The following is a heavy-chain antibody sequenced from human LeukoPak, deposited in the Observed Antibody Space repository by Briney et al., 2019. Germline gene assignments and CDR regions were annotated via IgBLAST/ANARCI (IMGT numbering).Heavy chain of an antibody. Sequence: SETLSLTCAVYGGSFSSYYWSWIRQPPGKGLEWIGEINHSGSTNYNPSLKSRVTISVDTSKNQFSLKLSSVTAADTAVYYCSYSSSLRSGYYYYMDVWGKGTTVTVSS. CDR1: GGSFSSYY. V-gene: IGHV4-34*01. J-gene: IGHJ6*03. CDR2: INHSGST. D-gene: IGHD6-13*01. CDR3: SYSSSLRSGYYYYMDV.